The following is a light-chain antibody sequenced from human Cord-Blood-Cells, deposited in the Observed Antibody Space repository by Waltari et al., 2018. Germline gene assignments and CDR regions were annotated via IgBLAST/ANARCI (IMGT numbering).Light chain of an antibody. CDR1: SSDVGSYNL. CDR3: CSYAGSSTWV. J-gene: IGLJ3*02. V-gene: IGLV2-23*01. Sequence: QSALTQPASVSGSPGQSITISCTGTSSDVGSYNLVSWYQQHPGKAPKLMIYEGSKRPSGVSNRFSGSKSGNTASLRISGVQAEDEADYYCCSYAGSSTWVFGGGTKLTVL. CDR2: EGS.